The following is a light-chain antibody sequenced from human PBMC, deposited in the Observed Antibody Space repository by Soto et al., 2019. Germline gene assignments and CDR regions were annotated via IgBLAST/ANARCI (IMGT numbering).Light chain of an antibody. V-gene: IGLV2-23*01. J-gene: IGLJ2*01. CDR3: CSSAGDTLVV. CDR1: SSDVGSYNT. Sequence: QSVLTQPASVSGSPGQSITISCTGTSSDVGSYNTVSWYQQHPGKAPKLMIFEDTERPSGVSHRFSASKSGNTAYLSISGLKAEDEAYYYCCSSAGDTLVVFGGGTKVTVL. CDR2: EDT.